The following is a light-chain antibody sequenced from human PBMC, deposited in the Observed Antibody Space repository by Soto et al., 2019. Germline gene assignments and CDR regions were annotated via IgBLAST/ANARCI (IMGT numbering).Light chain of an antibody. CDR1: QDINNY. CDR3: QQYENLPT. V-gene: IGKV1-33*01. J-gene: IGKJ5*01. Sequence: DTQMTQSPSSLSASVVDRVTITCQASQDINNYLNWYQQKPGRAPKLLIYDASNLEAGVPSRFRGSGSGTDFTFTISRLQPEDIATYYCQQYENLPTFGQGTRLEIK. CDR2: DAS.